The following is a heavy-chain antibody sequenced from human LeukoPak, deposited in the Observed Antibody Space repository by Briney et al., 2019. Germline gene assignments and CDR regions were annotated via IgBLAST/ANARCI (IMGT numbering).Heavy chain of an antibody. D-gene: IGHD3-3*01. CDR2: ISSSSSYI. J-gene: IGHJ4*02. V-gene: IGHV3-21*01. CDR1: GFTFSSYS. Sequence: PGGSLRLSCAASGFTFSSYSMNWVRQAPGKGLEWVSSISSSSSYIYYADSVKGRFAISRDNSKNTLYLQMNSLRGEDTAVYYCARVPYYDLWSGPGYFDYWGQGTLVTVSA. CDR3: ARVPYYDLWSGPGYFDY.